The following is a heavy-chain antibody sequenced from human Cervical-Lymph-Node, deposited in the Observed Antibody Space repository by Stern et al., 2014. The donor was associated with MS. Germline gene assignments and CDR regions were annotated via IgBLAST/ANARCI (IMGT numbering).Heavy chain of an antibody. Sequence: QVQLGQSGAEVKKPGSSVRVSCKAYGDTLSNSAFSWVRQAPGQGLEWMGGIIPIFGTASYAQNFQGRVTITADESTNTAYMGLSSLRSDDTAVYYCARDSEVLFAMDVWGQGTTVTVSS. CDR2: IIPIFGTA. CDR1: GDTLSNSA. V-gene: IGHV1-69*01. CDR3: ARDSEVLFAMDV. J-gene: IGHJ6*02. D-gene: IGHD1-14*01.